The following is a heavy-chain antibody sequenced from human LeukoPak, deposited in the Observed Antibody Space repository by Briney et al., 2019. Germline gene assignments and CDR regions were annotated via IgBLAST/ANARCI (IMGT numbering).Heavy chain of an antibody. V-gene: IGHV5-51*01. J-gene: IGHJ6*04. Sequence: GESLKISCKGSGCSFTSYWIGWVRQMPGKGLEWMGIIYPGDSDTRYSPSFQGQVTISADKSISTAYPQWSSLKASDTAMYYCAREGQQLGKSDGMDVWGKGTTVTVSS. CDR1: GCSFTSYW. CDR3: AREGQQLGKSDGMDV. D-gene: IGHD6-13*01. CDR2: IYPGDSDT.